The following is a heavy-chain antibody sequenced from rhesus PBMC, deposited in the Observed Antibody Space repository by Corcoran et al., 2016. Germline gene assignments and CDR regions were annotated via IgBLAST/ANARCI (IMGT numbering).Heavy chain of an antibody. V-gene: IGHV4-80*01. Sequence: QVQLQESGPGLVKPSETLSLTCAVSGGSFSSYWWSWIRQPPGKGREGIGAINGNSGTTNSHPTRKSRVTISKDASKNQFSLTLSSVTAADTAAYYCARDPYSWNDSWGQGVLVTVSS. D-gene: IGHD1-1-1*01. CDR3: ARDPYSWNDS. CDR1: GGSFSSYW. J-gene: IGHJ4*01. CDR2: INGNSGTT.